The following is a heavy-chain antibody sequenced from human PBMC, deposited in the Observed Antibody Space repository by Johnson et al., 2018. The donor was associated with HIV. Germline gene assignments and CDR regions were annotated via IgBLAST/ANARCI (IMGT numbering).Heavy chain of an antibody. Sequence: VQLVESGGGVVQPGRSLRVSCGASGFTFSSHDMHWVRQAPGKGLEWVGRIKSKTDGGTIDYAAPVKGRFTISRDNSKNTLYLQMNSLRAEDTAVYYCARVLGTSDAFDIWGQGTMVTVSS. V-gene: IGHV3-15*01. CDR3: ARVLGTSDAFDI. J-gene: IGHJ3*02. CDR1: GFTFSSHD. CDR2: IKSKTDGGTI. D-gene: IGHD1-1*01.